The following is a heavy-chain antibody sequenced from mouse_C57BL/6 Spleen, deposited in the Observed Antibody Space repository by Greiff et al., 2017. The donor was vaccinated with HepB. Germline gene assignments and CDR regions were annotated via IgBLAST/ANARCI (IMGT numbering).Heavy chain of an antibody. CDR2: IYPGDGDT. Sequence: VKVVESGPELVKPGASVKISCKASGYAFSSSWMNWVKQRPGKGLEWIGRIYPGDGDTNYNGKFKGKATLTADKSSSTAYMQLSSLTSEDSAVYFCARKGTTVVATRPYFDYWGQGTTLTVSS. CDR3: ARKGTTVVATRPYFDY. CDR1: GYAFSSSW. V-gene: IGHV1-82*01. D-gene: IGHD1-1*01. J-gene: IGHJ2*01.